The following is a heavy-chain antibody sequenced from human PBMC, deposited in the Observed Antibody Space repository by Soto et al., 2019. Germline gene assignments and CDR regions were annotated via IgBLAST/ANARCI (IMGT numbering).Heavy chain of an antibody. CDR2: TRNKANSYIT. V-gene: IGHV3-72*01. CDR1: GFTFSDHD. Sequence: PGGSLRLSCAVSGFTFSDHDIDWVRQAPWKGLEWVGRTRNKANSYITEYAASVKGRFTISRDDSKNLLFLQMNSLKTEDTAVYYCPRVSRGRPFDCCGQGTLVTVCS. CDR3: PRVSRGRPFDC. J-gene: IGHJ4*02.